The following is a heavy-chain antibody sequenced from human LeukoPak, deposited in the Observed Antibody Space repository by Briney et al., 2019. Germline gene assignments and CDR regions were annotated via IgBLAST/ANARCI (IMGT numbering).Heavy chain of an antibody. V-gene: IGHV3-48*01. D-gene: IGHD1-26*01. CDR3: ARDMGGSYSNYYYYMDV. CDR2: ISSSSSTI. CDR1: EFIFSSYS. J-gene: IGHJ6*03. Sequence: GGSLRLSCAASEFIFSSYSMNWVRQAPGKGLEWVSYISSSSSTIYYADSVKGRFTISRDNAKNSLYLQMNSLRAEDTAVYYCARDMGGSYSNYYYYMDVWGKGTTVTVSS.